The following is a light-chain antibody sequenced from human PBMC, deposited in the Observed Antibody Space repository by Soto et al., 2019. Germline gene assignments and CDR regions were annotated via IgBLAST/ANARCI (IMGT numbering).Light chain of an antibody. CDR1: QGISRW. CDR3: QQSNSKSWT. CDR2: EAS. J-gene: IGKJ1*01. V-gene: IGKV1-5*01. Sequence: DIQMTQSPSTLSASVGDRVTITCRASQGISRWLARYQQKPGRAPKLLIYEASILESGVPSRFSGSGSGTEFTLTISSLQPSDVATYYCQQSNSKSWTFGQGTKVDIK.